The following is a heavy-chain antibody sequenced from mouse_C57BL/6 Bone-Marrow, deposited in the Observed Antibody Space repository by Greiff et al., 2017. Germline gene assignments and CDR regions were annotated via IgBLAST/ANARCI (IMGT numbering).Heavy chain of an antibody. CDR2: INPNNGGT. CDR3: AIDLLLRYFDY. CDR1: GYTFTDYY. Sequence: EVKLQQSGPELVKPGASVKISCKASGYTFTDYYMNWVKQSHGKSLEWIGDINPNNGGTSYNQKFKGKATLTVDKSSSTAYMELRSLTSEDSAVYYCAIDLLLRYFDYWGQGTTLTVSS. V-gene: IGHV1-26*01. D-gene: IGHD1-1*01. J-gene: IGHJ2*01.